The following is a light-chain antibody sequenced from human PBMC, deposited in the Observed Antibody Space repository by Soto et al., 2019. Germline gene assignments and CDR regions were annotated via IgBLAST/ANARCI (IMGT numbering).Light chain of an antibody. CDR3: QQYNVSPWT. CDR2: GTS. Sequence: EIVLTQSPGTLSLSPGEGATLSCRASQSVSSTYIAWYQQKPGQAPGLLIYGTSTRATGIPDRFRGSGSGTDFTLTVSRLEPEDFAVYFCQQYNVSPWTFGQGTRVEIK. V-gene: IGKV3-20*01. J-gene: IGKJ1*01. CDR1: QSVSSTY.